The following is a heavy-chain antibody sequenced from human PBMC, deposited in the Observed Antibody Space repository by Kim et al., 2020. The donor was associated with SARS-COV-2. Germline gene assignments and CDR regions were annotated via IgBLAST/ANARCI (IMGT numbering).Heavy chain of an antibody. D-gene: IGHD4-17*01. V-gene: IGHV3-7*04. J-gene: IGHJ4*02. CDR2: IKGDGSEK. CDR1: GFTFSSYW. Sequence: GGSLRLSCAASGFTFSSYWMHWVRQAPGKGLEWVADIKGDGSEKYYLDSVKGRFTISRYNAKNSLYLQMNSLRAEDTAVYYCARGADYGDFYEDYWGQGTLVTVSS. CDR3: ARGADYGDFYEDY.